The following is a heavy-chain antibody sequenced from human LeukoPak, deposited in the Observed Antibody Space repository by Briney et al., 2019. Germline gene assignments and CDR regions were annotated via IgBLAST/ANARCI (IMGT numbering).Heavy chain of an antibody. V-gene: IGHV3-74*01. CDR3: VRGGESTWS. CDR2: INNDGSGT. J-gene: IGHJ5*02. D-gene: IGHD2-15*01. CDR1: GFTFSSYW. Sequence: GGSLRLSCAASGFTFSSYWMHWVRQAPGKGPVWVSRINNDGSGTTYADSVKGRFTISRDDAKNTLYLQMNSLRAEDTAVSYCVRGGESTWSWGQGTLVTVSS.